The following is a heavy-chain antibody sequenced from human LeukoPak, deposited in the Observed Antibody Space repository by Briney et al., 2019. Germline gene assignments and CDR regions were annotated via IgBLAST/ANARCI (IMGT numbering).Heavy chain of an antibody. V-gene: IGHV1-69*13. Sequence: ASVKVSCTTSGGNLSKSAVSWVRQAPGQGLEWMGGIIPIVDSPHYAQKFQGRVTITADESTSTAYMELNSLRSEDTALYYCAKGDGDPYSSGWFLLHYWGQGTLVTVSS. CDR3: AKGDGDPYSSGWFLLHY. D-gene: IGHD6-19*01. CDR1: GGNLSKSA. J-gene: IGHJ4*02. CDR2: IIPIVDSP.